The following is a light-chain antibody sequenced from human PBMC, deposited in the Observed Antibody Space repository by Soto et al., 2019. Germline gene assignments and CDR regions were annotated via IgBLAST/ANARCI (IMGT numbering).Light chain of an antibody. CDR2: DAS. CDR1: QSVGSK. Sequence: EIVMTQSPATLSVSPGEGATLSCMASQSVGSKLAWYQQRPGQAPRVLIYDASNRASGIPARFSGSGSGTEFTLTISSLQSEDFAVYYCQHYSNWFWTFGQGNKVEI. V-gene: IGKV3-15*01. CDR3: QHYSNWFWT. J-gene: IGKJ1*01.